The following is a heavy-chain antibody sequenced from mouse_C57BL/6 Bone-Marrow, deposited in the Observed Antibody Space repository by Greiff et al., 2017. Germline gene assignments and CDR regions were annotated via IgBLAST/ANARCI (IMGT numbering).Heavy chain of an antibody. V-gene: IGHV1-72*01. D-gene: IGHD2-12*01. CDR3: ARWPTTTSYYFDY. J-gene: IGHJ2*01. CDR2: IDPNSGGT. Sequence: VQLQQPGAELVKPGASVKLSCKASGYTFTSYWMHWVKQRPGRGLEWIGRIDPNSGGTKYNEKFKSKATLTVDKPSSTAYRQLSSLTAEDSEVYYCARWPTTTSYYFDYWGQGTTLTVSS. CDR1: GYTFTSYW.